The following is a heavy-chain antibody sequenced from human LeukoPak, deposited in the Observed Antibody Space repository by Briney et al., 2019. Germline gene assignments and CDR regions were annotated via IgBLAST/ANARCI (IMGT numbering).Heavy chain of an antibody. Sequence: GGSLRLSCVASGFTFHNFAMHWVRQAPGKGLEWVAVISNDERNKYYTDSEKGRFTISRDNSKNTLYLQMNSLRPEDTAVYYCARGLLGATTSYFDYWGQGTLVTVSS. J-gene: IGHJ4*02. V-gene: IGHV3-30*04. CDR3: ARGLLGATTSYFDY. CDR1: GFTFHNFA. D-gene: IGHD1-26*01. CDR2: ISNDERNK.